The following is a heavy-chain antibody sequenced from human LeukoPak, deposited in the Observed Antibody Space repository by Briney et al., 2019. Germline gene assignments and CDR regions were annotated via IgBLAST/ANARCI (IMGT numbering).Heavy chain of an antibody. Sequence: GGSLRLSCAASGFTFSTYAMVGSGADPYYADSVKGRFTISRDNSKNTLYLQMDSLRAEDTAVYYCAKGSGWLLPQYFDFWGQGTLVTVSS. CDR3: AKGSGWLLPQYFDF. CDR2: GSGADP. J-gene: IGHJ4*02. CDR1: GFTFSTYA. V-gene: IGHV3-23*01. D-gene: IGHD2-21*01.